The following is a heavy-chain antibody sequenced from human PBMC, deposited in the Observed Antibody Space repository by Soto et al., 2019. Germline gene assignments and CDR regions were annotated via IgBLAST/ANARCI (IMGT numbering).Heavy chain of an antibody. D-gene: IGHD2-2*01. CDR2: TYYRSKWYN. CDR3: ARGGYCSSTSCYWSAFDI. V-gene: IGHV6-1*01. J-gene: IGHJ3*02. Sequence: SQTLSLTCAISGDSVSSNSAAWNWIRQSPSRGLEWLGRTYYRSKWYNDYAVSVKSRITINPDTSKNQFSLQLNSVTPEDTAVYYCARGGYCSSTSCYWSAFDIWGQGTMVTASS. CDR1: GDSVSSNSAA.